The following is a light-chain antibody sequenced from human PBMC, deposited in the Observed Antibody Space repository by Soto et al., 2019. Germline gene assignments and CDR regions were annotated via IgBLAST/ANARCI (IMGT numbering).Light chain of an antibody. Sequence: QSVLTQPRSVSGPPGQSVSISCSGTSSDVGTYNYVSWYQQHPGKAPKLMIYDVSKRPSGVPDRFSGSKSGNTASLTISGLQAEDEADYFCASSTSDSLYVFGTGTKVTVL. J-gene: IGLJ1*01. CDR2: DVS. V-gene: IGLV2-11*01. CDR3: ASSTSDSLYV. CDR1: SSDVGTYNY.